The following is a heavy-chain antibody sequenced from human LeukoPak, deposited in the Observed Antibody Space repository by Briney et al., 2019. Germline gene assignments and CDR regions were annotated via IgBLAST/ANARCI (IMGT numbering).Heavy chain of an antibody. CDR2: ISAYNGNT. CDR3: ARDRGPWAIGHVPFDY. J-gene: IGHJ4*02. D-gene: IGHD3-10*01. V-gene: IGHV1-18*01. Sequence: ASVKVSCKASGYTFTSYSISWVRQAPGQGLEWMGWISAYNGNTNYAPKLQGRVTMTTDTSTSTAYMELRSLRSDDTAVYYCARDRGPWAIGHVPFDYWGQGTLVTVSS. CDR1: GYTFTSYS.